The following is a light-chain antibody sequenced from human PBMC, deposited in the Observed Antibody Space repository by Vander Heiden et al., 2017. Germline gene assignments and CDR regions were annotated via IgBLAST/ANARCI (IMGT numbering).Light chain of an antibody. CDR2: STT. V-gene: IGLV7-43*01. Sequence: QTVVTQEPSLSLSPGGTVTLTSASSAGAVTNGKFPDWFQQEPGQDPRALIYSTTNKRSRTPARFSGSLPGDTAALKLSDVQAEDEAYYYCLHDYGSSVIFGGGTRLTVL. J-gene: IGLJ2*01. CDR3: LHDYGSSVI. CDR1: AGAVTNGKF.